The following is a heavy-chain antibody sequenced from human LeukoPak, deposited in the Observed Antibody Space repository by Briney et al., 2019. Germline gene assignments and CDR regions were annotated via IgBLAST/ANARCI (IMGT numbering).Heavy chain of an antibody. CDR2: IIPIFGTA. CDR1: GYTFTSYY. CDR3: ATRGYSYGYYFDY. Sequence: ASVKVSCKASGYTFTSYYMHWVRQAPGQGLEWMGGIIPIFGTANYAQKFQGRVTITADESTSTAYMELSSLRSEDTAVYYCATRGYSYGYYFDYWGQGTLVTVSS. V-gene: IGHV1-69*13. D-gene: IGHD5-18*01. J-gene: IGHJ4*02.